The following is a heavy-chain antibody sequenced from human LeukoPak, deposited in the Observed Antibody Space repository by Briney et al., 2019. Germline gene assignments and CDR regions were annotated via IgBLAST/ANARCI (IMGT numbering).Heavy chain of an antibody. D-gene: IGHD3-22*01. Sequence: PGGSLRLSCAASGFTFSSYAMHWVRQAPGKGLEWVAVISYDGSNKYYADSVKGRFTISRDNSKNTLYLQMNSLRAEDTAVYYCARAYDSSGNGWEFDPWGQGTLVTVSS. J-gene: IGHJ5*02. CDR3: ARAYDSSGNGWEFDP. CDR2: ISYDGSNK. CDR1: GFTFSSYA. V-gene: IGHV3-30-3*01.